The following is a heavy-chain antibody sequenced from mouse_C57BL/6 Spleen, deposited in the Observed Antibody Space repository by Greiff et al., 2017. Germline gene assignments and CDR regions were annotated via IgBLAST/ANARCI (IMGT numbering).Heavy chain of an antibody. J-gene: IGHJ1*03. Sequence: QVQLQQPGTELVKPGASVKLSCKASGYTFTSYWMHWVKQRPGQGLEWIGNINPSNGGTNYNEKFKSKATLTVDKSDSTAYMQLSSLTSEDSSVYYCERGGNYWYFEVWGTGTTVTVSS. V-gene: IGHV1-53*01. CDR1: GYTFTSYW. CDR3: ERGGNYWYFEV. CDR2: INPSNGGT. D-gene: IGHD2-1*01.